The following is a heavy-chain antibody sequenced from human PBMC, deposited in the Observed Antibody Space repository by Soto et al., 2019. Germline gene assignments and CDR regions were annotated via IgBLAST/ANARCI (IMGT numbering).Heavy chain of an antibody. Sequence: ASVKVSCKVSGYTLTELSMHWVRQAPGKGLEWMGGFDPEDGETIYAQKFQGRVTMTEDTSTDTAYMELSSLRSEDTAVYYCATDWRSGGSYYHDAFDIWGKGTMVTVSS. CDR2: FDPEDGET. V-gene: IGHV1-24*01. CDR1: GYTLTELS. J-gene: IGHJ3*02. CDR3: ATDWRSGGSYYHDAFDI. D-gene: IGHD1-26*01.